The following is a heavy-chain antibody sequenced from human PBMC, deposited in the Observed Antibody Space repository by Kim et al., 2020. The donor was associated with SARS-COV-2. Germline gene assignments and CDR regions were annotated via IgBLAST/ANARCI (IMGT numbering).Heavy chain of an antibody. J-gene: IGHJ4*02. CDR1: GFTFSPYA. CDR2: IKSDAISK. V-gene: IGHV3-33*01. CDR3: ARNTGSGLCPGYN. D-gene: IGHD2-15*01. Sequence: GGSLRLSCVASGFTFSPYAMHWVRQAPGKGLEWVALIKSDAISKFYIDSVKGRFTISRDNSKHTVSLQMNSLRTDDTAVYYCARNTGSGLCPGYNWGQGTLVTVSS.